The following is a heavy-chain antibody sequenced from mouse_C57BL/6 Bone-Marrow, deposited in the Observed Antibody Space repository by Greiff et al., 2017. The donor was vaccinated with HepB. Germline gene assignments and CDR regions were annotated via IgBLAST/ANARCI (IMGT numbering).Heavy chain of an antibody. CDR3: ARYLWPYYYAMDY. J-gene: IGHJ4*01. CDR1: GYSFTGYF. V-gene: IGHV1-20*01. Sequence: EVKLVESGPELVKPGDSVKISCKASGYSFTGYFMNWVMQSHGKSLEWIGRINPYNGDTFYNQKFKGKATLTVDKSSSTAHMELRSLTSEDSAVYYCARYLWPYYYAMDYWGQGTSVTVSS. CDR2: INPYNGDT. D-gene: IGHD1-1*02.